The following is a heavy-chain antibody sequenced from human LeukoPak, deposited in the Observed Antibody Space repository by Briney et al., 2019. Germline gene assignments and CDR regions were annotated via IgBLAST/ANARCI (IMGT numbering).Heavy chain of an antibody. CDR3: ARERCSATTTCYSGGWFDP. CDR2: IIPILGIA. V-gene: IGHV1-69*04. J-gene: IGHJ5*02. Sequence: SVKVSCKASGGTFSSYAISWVRQAPGQGLEWMGRIIPILGIANYAQKFQGRVTITADKSTTTAYLEMGSLESQDTAVYYCARERCSATTTCYSGGWFDPWGQGTLVTVSS. D-gene: IGHD2-2*01. CDR1: GGTFSSYA.